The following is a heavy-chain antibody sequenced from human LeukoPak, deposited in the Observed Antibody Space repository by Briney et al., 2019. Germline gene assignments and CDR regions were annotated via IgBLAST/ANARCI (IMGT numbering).Heavy chain of an antibody. Sequence: SVKVSCKASGGTFSSYTISWVRQAPGQGLEWMGRIIPILGIANYAQKFQGRVTITPDKSTSTAYMELSSLRSEDTAVYYCARVRRDGYDELDYWGQGTLVTVSS. D-gene: IGHD5-24*01. V-gene: IGHV1-69*02. J-gene: IGHJ4*02. CDR3: ARVRRDGYDELDY. CDR1: GGTFSSYT. CDR2: IIPILGIA.